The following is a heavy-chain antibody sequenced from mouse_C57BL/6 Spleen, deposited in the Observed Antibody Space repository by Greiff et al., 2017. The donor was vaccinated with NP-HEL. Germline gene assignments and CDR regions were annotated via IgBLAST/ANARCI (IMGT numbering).Heavy chain of an antibody. CDR2: IRSKSSNYAT. CDR1: GFTFNTYA. CDR3: VREGDYGYDGGSWFAY. J-gene: IGHJ3*01. Sequence: EVQLVESGGGLVQPKGSLKLSCAASGFTFNTYAMHWVRQAPGKGLEWVARIRSKSSNYATYYADSVKDRFTISRDDSQSMLYLQMNNLKTEDTAMYYCVREGDYGYDGGSWFAYWGQGTLVTVSA. V-gene: IGHV10-3*01. D-gene: IGHD2-2*01.